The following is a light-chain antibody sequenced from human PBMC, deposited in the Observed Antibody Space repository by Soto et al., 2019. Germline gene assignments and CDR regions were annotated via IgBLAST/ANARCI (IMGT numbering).Light chain of an antibody. CDR1: QSVSNN. CDR2: GAS. Sequence: EIVMTQSPATLSVSPGERATLSYRASQSVSNNLAWYQQKPGQAPRLLIYGASTRATGIPARFSGSGSGTEFTLTISSLQSEDFAVYYCHQSNDWWTFGQGTKVEIK. CDR3: HQSNDWWT. V-gene: IGKV3-15*01. J-gene: IGKJ1*01.